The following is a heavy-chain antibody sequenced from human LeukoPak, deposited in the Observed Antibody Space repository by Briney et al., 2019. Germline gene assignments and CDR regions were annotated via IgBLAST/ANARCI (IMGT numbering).Heavy chain of an antibody. CDR1: GFTFSNYA. V-gene: IGHV3-23*01. CDR3: ARDLRPGWFDP. D-gene: IGHD6-6*01. CDR2: ISGSGGNT. Sequence: GGSLRLSCAASGFTFSNYAMSWVRQAPGKGLEWVSAISGSGGNTYYADSVKGRFTISRDNAKNSLYLQMNSLRAEDTAVYYCARDLRPGWFDPWGQGTLVTVSS. J-gene: IGHJ5*02.